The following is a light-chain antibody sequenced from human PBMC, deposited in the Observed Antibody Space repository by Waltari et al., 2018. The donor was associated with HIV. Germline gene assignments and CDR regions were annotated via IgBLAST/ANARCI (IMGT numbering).Light chain of an antibody. CDR1: SPHVGNQG. Sequence: QAGLTQPPSVSKDLRQTATLTCTGNSPHVGNQGETWLQHHQGHPPKLLSYRNNNRPSGISERFSASRSRNTASLTITGLQPEDEADYYCSAWDSSLGAWVFGGGTKLTVL. V-gene: IGLV10-54*04. J-gene: IGLJ3*02. CDR3: SAWDSSLGAWV. CDR2: RNN.